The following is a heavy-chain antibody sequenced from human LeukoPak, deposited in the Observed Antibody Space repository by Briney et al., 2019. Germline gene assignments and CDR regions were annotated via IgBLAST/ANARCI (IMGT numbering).Heavy chain of an antibody. J-gene: IGHJ6*02. CDR2: ISGSGGST. D-gene: IGHD3-3*02. CDR3: AKDIGREPYSPAFRKYYYYGMDV. V-gene: IGHV3-23*01. Sequence: GGSLRLSCAASGFTFSSYAMSWVRQAPGEGLEWVSAISGSGGSTYYADSVKGRFTISRDNSKNTLYLQMNSLRAEDTAVYYCAKDIGREPYSPAFRKYYYYGMDVWGQGTTVTVSS. CDR1: GFTFSSYA.